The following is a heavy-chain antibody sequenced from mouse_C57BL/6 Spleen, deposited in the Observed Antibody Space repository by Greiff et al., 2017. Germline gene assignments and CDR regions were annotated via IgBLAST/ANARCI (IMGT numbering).Heavy chain of an antibody. CDR2: ISSGSSTI. D-gene: IGHD4-1*01. CDR1: GFTFSDYG. J-gene: IGHJ2*01. CDR3: ARGEKLGRYCDY. Sequence: EVKLMESGGGLVKPGGSLKLSCAASGFTFSDYGMHWVRQAPEKGLEWVAYISSGSSTIYYADTVKGRFTISRDNAKNTLFLQLTSLRSEDTAMYYCARGEKLGRYCDYWGKGTTLTVSS. V-gene: IGHV5-17*01.